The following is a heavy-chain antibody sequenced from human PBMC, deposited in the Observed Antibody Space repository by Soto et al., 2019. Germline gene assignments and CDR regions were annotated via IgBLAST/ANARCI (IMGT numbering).Heavy chain of an antibody. CDR1: GGFFSSNA. CDR3: ATGGRGYSSAPRFYFEY. D-gene: IGHD5-18*01. CDR2: ILPIFHTT. Sequence: QVPLVQSGAEVKKPGSSVKVSCQASGGFFSSNAISWVRQAPGQGLEWMGGILPIFHTTHYAQKFQGRVTITADESTSTAYMELSSLKSEATALYYCATGGRGYSSAPRFYFEYWGQGTLVPVSS. J-gene: IGHJ4*02. V-gene: IGHV1-69*01.